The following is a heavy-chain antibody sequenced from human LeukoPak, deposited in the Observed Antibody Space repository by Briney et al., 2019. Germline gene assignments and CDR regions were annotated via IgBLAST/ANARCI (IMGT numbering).Heavy chain of an antibody. CDR3: AKFPSGGLPPPDC. Sequence: PGRSLRLSCAASGFTFSSYGMHWVRQAPGKGLEWVAVISYDGSNKYYADSAKGRFTISRDNSKNTLYLQMNSLRAEDTAVYYCAKFPSGGLPPPDCWGQGTLVTVSS. CDR2: ISYDGSNK. V-gene: IGHV3-30*18. D-gene: IGHD2-15*01. J-gene: IGHJ4*02. CDR1: GFTFSSYG.